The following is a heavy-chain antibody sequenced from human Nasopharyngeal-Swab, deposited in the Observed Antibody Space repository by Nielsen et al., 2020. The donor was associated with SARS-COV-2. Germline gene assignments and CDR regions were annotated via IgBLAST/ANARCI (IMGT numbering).Heavy chain of an antibody. CDR1: GYTFTSSF. CDR3: ARDDFWSGYPLYNWFDP. J-gene: IGHJ5*02. CDR2: ILAYNGNT. V-gene: IGHV1-18*01. D-gene: IGHD3-3*01. Sequence: ASVKVSCTASGYTFTSSFISWVRPAPGQGLEWMGWILAYNGNTNYAQKLQGRVTMTTETSTSTAYMELRSLRSDDTAVYYCARDDFWSGYPLYNWFDPWGQGTLVTVSS.